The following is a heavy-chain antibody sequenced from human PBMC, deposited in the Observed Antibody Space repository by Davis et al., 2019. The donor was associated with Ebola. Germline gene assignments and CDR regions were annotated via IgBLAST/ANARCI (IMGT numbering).Heavy chain of an antibody. Sequence: PSNTLSPTFTASGASIIGGTYYWAWIRHPPGKGLEWIGSFYDSGDTYYNVSLKVRATISIDTSKNQFSLQLSSVTAADTAVYYCASVLRYFDWLDPRGDAFDIWGQGTMVTVSS. CDR1: GASIIGGTYY. D-gene: IGHD3-9*01. V-gene: IGHV4-39*07. J-gene: IGHJ3*02. CDR2: FYDSGDT. CDR3: ASVLRYFDWLDPRGDAFDI.